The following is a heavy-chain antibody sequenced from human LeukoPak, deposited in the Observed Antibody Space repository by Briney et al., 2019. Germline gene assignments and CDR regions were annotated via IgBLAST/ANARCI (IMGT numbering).Heavy chain of an antibody. Sequence: SETLSLTCTVSGGSISSYSWSWIRQPPGKGLEWIAYGHHSESSNYNPSFRSRVTIPVDTSRNQFSLRLTSVTAADTAVYYCARESAGSLHDSTAAFHYWGQGILVIVSS. CDR3: ARESAGSLHDSTAAFHY. CDR2: GHHSESS. D-gene: IGHD2-8*02. CDR1: GGSISSYS. V-gene: IGHV4-59*01. J-gene: IGHJ4*02.